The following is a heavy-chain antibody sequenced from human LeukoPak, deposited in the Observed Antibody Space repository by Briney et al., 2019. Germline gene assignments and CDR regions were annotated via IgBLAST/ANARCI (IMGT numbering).Heavy chain of an antibody. CDR3: AGQYSYDSRGFDY. D-gene: IGHD3-22*01. V-gene: IGHV3-48*01. J-gene: IGHJ4*02. CDR1: GFTFSSYW. CDR2: ISSSSSPI. Sequence: GGSLRLSCAASGFTFSSYWMSWVRQAPGKGLEWVSYISSSSSPIYYADPVKGRFTISRDNAKNSLYLQMNSLRADDTAVYYCAGQYSYDSRGFDYWGQGTLVTVSS.